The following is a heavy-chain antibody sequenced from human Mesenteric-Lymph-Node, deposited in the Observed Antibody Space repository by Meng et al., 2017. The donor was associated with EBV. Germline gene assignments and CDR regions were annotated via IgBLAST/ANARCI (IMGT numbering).Heavy chain of an antibody. CDR2: VNPDSGNT. V-gene: IGHV1-8*01. CDR3: ARGMSYYDNSGFFDY. D-gene: IGHD3-22*01. CDR1: GYTFTSYD. Sequence: GQVVKSGAEVKKPGASVKVSCKASGYTFTSYDINWVRQAPGQGLEWMGWVNPDSGNTGFPEKFQGRITMTRNTSISTTYMELRSLTSEDTAVYYCARGMSYYDNSGFFDYWGQGALVTVSS. J-gene: IGHJ4*02.